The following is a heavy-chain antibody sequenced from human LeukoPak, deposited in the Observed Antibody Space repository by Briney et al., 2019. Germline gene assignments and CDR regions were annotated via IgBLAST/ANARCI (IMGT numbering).Heavy chain of an antibody. J-gene: IGHJ4*02. Sequence: GASVKVSCKASGYTFTSYGISWVRQAPGQGLERMGWISAYNGNTNYAQKLQGRVTMTTDTSTSTAYMELRSLRSDDTAVYYCARDRIAAAGPLRGSDYWGQGTLVTVSS. CDR2: ISAYNGNT. D-gene: IGHD6-13*01. CDR1: GYTFTSYG. CDR3: ARDRIAAAGPLRGSDY. V-gene: IGHV1-18*01.